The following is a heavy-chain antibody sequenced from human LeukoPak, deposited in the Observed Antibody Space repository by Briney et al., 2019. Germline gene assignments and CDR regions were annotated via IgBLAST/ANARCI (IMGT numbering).Heavy chain of an antibody. CDR3: ARDRGGGNDH. CDR1: GFTFSSFW. J-gene: IGHJ5*02. D-gene: IGHD3-10*01. CDR2: ISSDGSTR. V-gene: IGHV3-74*01. Sequence: GGSLRLSCAASGFTFSSFWMHWVRQAPGKGLVWVSHISSDGSTRSYAVSVKGRFTISRDNTNNTLYLQMTSLRAEDTAVYYCARDRGGGNDHWGQGTLVTVSS.